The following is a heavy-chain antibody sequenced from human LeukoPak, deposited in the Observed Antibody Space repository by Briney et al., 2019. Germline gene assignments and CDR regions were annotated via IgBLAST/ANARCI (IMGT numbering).Heavy chain of an antibody. D-gene: IGHD4-11*01. Sequence: PSETLSLTCTVSGGSISSSSYYWGWIRQPPGKGLEWIGSIYYSGSTYYNPSLKSRVTISVDTSKNQFSLKLSSVTAADTAVYYCVRHGGTRITLIEVCYFDSWGQGTLVTVSS. CDR1: GGSISSSSYY. CDR2: IYYSGST. J-gene: IGHJ4*02. CDR3: VRHGGTRITLIEVCYFDS. V-gene: IGHV4-39*01.